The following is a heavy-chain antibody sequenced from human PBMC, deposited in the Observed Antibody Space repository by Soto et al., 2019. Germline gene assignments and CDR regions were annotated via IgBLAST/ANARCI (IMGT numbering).Heavy chain of an antibody. CDR2: INSDGSST. D-gene: IGHD1-26*01. V-gene: IGHV3-74*01. CDR1: GFTFSSYW. J-gene: IGHJ6*02. CDR3: ARGGGSYLYYYYYGMDV. Sequence: EVQLVESGGGLVQPGGSLRLSCAASGFTFSSYWMHWVRQAPGKGLVWVSRINSDGSSTSYADSVKGRFTISRDNAKNTLYLQMNSLRAEDTAVYYCARGGGSYLYYYYYGMDVWGQGTTVTVSS.